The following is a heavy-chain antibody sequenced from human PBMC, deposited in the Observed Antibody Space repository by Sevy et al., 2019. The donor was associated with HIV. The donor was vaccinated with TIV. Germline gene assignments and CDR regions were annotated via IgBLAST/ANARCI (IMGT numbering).Heavy chain of an antibody. J-gene: IGHJ4*02. V-gene: IGHV3-30*18. CDR3: AKGPVVGAKRGFDY. CDR1: GFTFSNYG. CDR2: ISYDEVNK. D-gene: IGHD1-26*01. Sequence: GGSLRLSCAASGFTFSNYGMHWVRQAPGKGLEWVASISYDEVNKYYADSVKGRFTISRDNSRNTLSLQMNSLRTEDTAVYYCAKGPVVGAKRGFDYWGQGTLVTVSS.